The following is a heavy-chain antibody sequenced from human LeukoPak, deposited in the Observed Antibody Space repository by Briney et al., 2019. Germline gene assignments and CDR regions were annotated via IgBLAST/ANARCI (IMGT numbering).Heavy chain of an antibody. Sequence: ASVKVSCKASGSTFTSSYMHWVRQAPGQGLEWMGIINPSGGSTNYAQKFQGRVTMTRDTSTSTVYMELSSLRSEDTAVYCCARDAYYNVGSFDYWGQGTLVTVSS. V-gene: IGHV1-46*01. D-gene: IGHD3-10*01. CDR2: INPSGGST. CDR1: GSTFTSSY. CDR3: ARDAYYNVGSFDY. J-gene: IGHJ4*02.